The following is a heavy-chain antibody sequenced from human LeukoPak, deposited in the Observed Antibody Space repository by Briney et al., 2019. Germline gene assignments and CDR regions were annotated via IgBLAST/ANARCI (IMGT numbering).Heavy chain of an antibody. CDR1: GFTFSSYG. CDR2: ISGSGGST. CDR3: AKDLYSSGWYYFDY. D-gene: IGHD6-19*01. V-gene: IGHV3-23*01. Sequence: PGGSLRLSCAASGFTFSSYGMSWVRQAPGKGLEWVSAISGSGGSTYYADSVKGRFTISRDNSKNTLYRQMNSLRAEDTAVYYCAKDLYSSGWYYFDYWGQGTLVTVSS. J-gene: IGHJ4*02.